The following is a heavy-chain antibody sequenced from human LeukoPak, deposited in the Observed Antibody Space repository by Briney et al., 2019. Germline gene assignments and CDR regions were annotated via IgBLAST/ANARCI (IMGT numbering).Heavy chain of an antibody. J-gene: IGHJ4*02. CDR1: GYTFTTYY. D-gene: IGHD5-24*01. CDR3: ARARWRNSGTGDY. Sequence: GASVKVSCKTSGYTFTTYYMHWVRQAPGQGLEWMGILNPSGGSTSYAQKFQGRITMTRDTSTSTVYMELNSLRSEDTAVYYCARARWRNSGTGDYWGQGTLVTVSS. V-gene: IGHV1-46*01. CDR2: LNPSGGST.